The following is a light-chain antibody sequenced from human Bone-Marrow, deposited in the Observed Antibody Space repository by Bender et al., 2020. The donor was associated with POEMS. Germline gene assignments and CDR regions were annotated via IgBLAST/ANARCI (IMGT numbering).Light chain of an antibody. CDR3: CAYAGSSTGL. J-gene: IGLJ2*01. CDR2: DVS. V-gene: IGLV2-14*03. Sequence: SALTQPASVSGSPGQSITISCTGISSDLEDYKSVSWYQQLSGKSPKLIIYDVSARPSGVSKRFSGAKSDNTASLTISGLRAEDETDYYCCAYAGSSTGLLGGGTKLTVL. CDR1: SSDLEDYKS.